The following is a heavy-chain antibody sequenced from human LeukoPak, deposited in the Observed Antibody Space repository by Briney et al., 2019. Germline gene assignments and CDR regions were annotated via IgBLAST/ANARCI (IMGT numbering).Heavy chain of an antibody. CDR1: GFTFSSYG. CDR2: IWYDGSNK. J-gene: IGHJ4*02. D-gene: IGHD1-1*01. CDR3: AKQLFPAGGRHFDS. V-gene: IGHV3-33*06. Sequence: TGGSLRLSCAASGFTFSSYGMPWVRQAPGKGLEWVAVIWYDGSNKYYADSVKCRFTISRDSSKTTLYLQMDSLRAEDTAVYYCAKQLFPAGGRHFDSWGQGALVTVSS.